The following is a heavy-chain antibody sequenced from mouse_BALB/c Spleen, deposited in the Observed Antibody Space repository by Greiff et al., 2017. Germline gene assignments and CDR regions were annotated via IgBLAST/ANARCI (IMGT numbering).Heavy chain of an antibody. J-gene: IGHJ2*01. D-gene: IGHD4-1*01. Sequence: VQLQQSGPELVKPGASVKMSCKASGYTFTSYVMHWVKQKPGQGLEWIGYINPYNDGTKYNEKFKGKATLTSDKSSSTAYMELSSLTSEDSAVYYCARWVTGTVDYFDYWGQGTTHTVSS. CDR1: GYTFTSYV. CDR2: INPYNDGT. V-gene: IGHV1-14*01. CDR3: ARWVTGTVDYFDY.